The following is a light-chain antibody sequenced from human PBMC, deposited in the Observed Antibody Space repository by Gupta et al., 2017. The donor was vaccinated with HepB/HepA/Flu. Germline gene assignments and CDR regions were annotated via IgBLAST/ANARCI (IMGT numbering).Light chain of an antibody. Sequence: DIQMTQSRSTLSASVGDRVTITCRASQNINNWLTWYQQKAGKAPKFLIYKASNLESGVPSRFSGSGSGTEFTLTISSLQPDDFATYYCQQPYFYPFTFGPGTKVEIK. CDR2: KAS. CDR3: QQPYFYPFT. J-gene: IGKJ3*01. V-gene: IGKV1-5*03. CDR1: QNINNW.